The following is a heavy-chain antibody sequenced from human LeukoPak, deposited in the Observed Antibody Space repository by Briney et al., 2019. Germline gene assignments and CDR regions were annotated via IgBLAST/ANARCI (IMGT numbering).Heavy chain of an antibody. CDR3: ARGFGSGSYYYYYYYMDV. Sequence: PSETLSLTCAVYGGSFSGYYWSWIRQPPGKGLEWSGEINHSGSTNYNPSLKSRVTISVDTSKNQFSLKLSSVTAADTAVYYCARGFGSGSYYYYYYYMDVWGKGTTVTVSS. V-gene: IGHV4-34*01. CDR1: GGSFSGYY. D-gene: IGHD1-26*01. CDR2: INHSGST. J-gene: IGHJ6*03.